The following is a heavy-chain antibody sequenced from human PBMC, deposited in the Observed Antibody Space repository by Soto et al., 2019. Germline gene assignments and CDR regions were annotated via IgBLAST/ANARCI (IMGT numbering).Heavy chain of an antibody. CDR3: VKEEWDRIDWFGRFEF. D-gene: IGHD3-10*01. CDR1: GFTFSRSG. V-gene: IGHV3-64D*08. Sequence: GGSLRLSCSASGFTFSRSGMHWVRHVPGKGLECVSTISTNGIYTYYTDSVKGRFTISRDNNKDTLFLQMNRVRPEDTGLYYCVKEEWDRIDWFGRFEFWGQGTLVTVSS. CDR2: ISTNGIYT. J-gene: IGHJ4*02.